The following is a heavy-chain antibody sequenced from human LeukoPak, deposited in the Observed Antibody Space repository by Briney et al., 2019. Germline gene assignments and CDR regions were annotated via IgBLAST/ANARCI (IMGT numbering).Heavy chain of an antibody. Sequence: GGSLRLSCTASGFTFGDYAMSWVRQAPGKGLEWVGFIRSKAYGGTTEYAASVKGRFTISRDDSKSIAYLQMNSLKTEDTAVYYCTREDCSSTSCYSDYWGQGTLVTVSP. V-gene: IGHV3-49*04. CDR2: IRSKAYGGTT. J-gene: IGHJ4*02. D-gene: IGHD2-2*01. CDR1: GFTFGDYA. CDR3: TREDCSSTSCYSDY.